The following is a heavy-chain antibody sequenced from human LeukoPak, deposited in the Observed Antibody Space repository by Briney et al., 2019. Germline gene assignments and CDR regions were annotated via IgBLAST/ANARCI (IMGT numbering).Heavy chain of an antibody. D-gene: IGHD1-26*01. CDR3: AKDRVGAIPNDAFDV. J-gene: IGHJ3*01. Sequence: GGSLRLSCAASGFTFSSYAMSWVRQAPGKGLEWVSAISGSGGSTYYADSVKGRFTISRDNSKNTLYLQMNTLRAEDTAVYYCAKDRVGAIPNDAFDVWGQGTMVTVSS. CDR2: ISGSGGST. CDR1: GFTFSSYA. V-gene: IGHV3-23*01.